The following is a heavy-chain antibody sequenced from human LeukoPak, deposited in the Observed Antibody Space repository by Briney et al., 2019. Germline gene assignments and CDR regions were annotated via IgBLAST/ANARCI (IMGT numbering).Heavy chain of an antibody. V-gene: IGHV3-64D*09. J-gene: IGHJ2*01. D-gene: IGHD1-1*01. CDR2: ISSRGGSS. Sequence: GGSLRLSCSASGFTFNNYAMYWVRQAPGKGLEYVSLISSRGGSSYYADSLRGRFTISRDNSKNTLFLQMSSLRVEDTAVYYCEKVAGRGITWHEDYWKPVLWGRGTLVTVSS. CDR1: GFTFNNYA. CDR3: EKVAGRGITWHEDYWKPVL.